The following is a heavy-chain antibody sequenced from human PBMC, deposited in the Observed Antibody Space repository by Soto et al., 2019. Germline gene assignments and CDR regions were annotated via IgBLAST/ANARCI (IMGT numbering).Heavy chain of an antibody. CDR2: IFSNDEK. J-gene: IGHJ4*02. CDR3: AVDMTTPGTSYYFNF. CDR1: GVSLSNARVG. D-gene: IGHD5-12*01. V-gene: IGHV2-26*01. Sequence: QVTLKESGPVLVKPTETLTLTCTVSGVSLSNARVGVSWIRQPPGKALEWLARIFSNDEKSYRTXXXSXLSXXXXXXXXXXXXXXXXXXXXDXGTXFCAVDMTTPGTSYYFNFWGQGSLVXVSS.